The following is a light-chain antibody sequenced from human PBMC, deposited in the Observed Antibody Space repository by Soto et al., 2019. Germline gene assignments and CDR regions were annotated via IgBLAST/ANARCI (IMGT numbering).Light chain of an antibody. CDR2: VNS. V-gene: IGLV1-40*01. J-gene: IGLJ1*01. Sequence: QSVLTQPPSVSRAPGQRVTISCTGRSSNIGAGYDVHWYQQLPGTSPKLLIYVNSNRPSGVPDRFSGSKSGSSASLAITGLLEEDEADYYCQSYDSSLSGVYVFGTGTKLTV. CDR3: QSYDSSLSGVYV. CDR1: SSNIGAGYD.